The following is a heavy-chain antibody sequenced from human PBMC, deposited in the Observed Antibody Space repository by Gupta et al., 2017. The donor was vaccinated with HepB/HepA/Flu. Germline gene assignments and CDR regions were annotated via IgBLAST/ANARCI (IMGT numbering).Heavy chain of an antibody. CDR2: IYSGGST. CDR1: GFTVSSNY. Sequence: EVQLVESGGGLVQPGGSLRLSCAASGFTVSSNYMSWVRQAPGKGLEWVSVIYSGGSTYYADSVKGRFTISRDNSKNTLYLQMNSLRAEDTAVYYCARDGGVGLLWFGELSDDAFDIWGQGTMVTVSS. D-gene: IGHD3-10*01. V-gene: IGHV3-66*01. CDR3: ARDGGVGLLWFGELSDDAFDI. J-gene: IGHJ3*02.